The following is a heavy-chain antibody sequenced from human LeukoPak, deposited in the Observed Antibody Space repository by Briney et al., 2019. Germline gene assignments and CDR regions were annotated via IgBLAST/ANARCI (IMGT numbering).Heavy chain of an antibody. CDR2: INSDGRST. V-gene: IGHV3-74*01. J-gene: IGHJ4*02. D-gene: IGHD6-13*01. CDR1: GFTFSNYW. CDR3: ARGADSGHSSDN. Sequence: GGSLRLSCAAPGFTFSNYWMHWVRQAPGKGLVWVSRINSDGRSTNYADSVKGRFTISRDNAKNTLYLQMNSLRAEDTAVYYYARGADSGHSSDNWGQGTLVSVSS.